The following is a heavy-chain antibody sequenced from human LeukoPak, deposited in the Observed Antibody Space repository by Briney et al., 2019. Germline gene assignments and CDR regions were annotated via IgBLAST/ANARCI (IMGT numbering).Heavy chain of an antibody. CDR2: ISAYNGNT. D-gene: IGHD6-19*01. Sequence: ASVKVSCKASGYTYTSYGISWVRQAPGQGLEWMGWISAYNGNTNYAQKLQGRVTMTTDTSTSTAYMELRSLRSDDTAVYYCARASAVAAPYYFDYWGQGTLVIVSS. CDR1: GYTYTSYG. J-gene: IGHJ4*02. CDR3: ARASAVAAPYYFDY. V-gene: IGHV1-18*01.